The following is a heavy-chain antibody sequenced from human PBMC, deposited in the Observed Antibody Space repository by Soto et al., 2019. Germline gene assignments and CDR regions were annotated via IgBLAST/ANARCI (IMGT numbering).Heavy chain of an antibody. CDR2: IYHSGST. V-gene: IGHV4-59*01. D-gene: IGHD2-15*01. J-gene: IGHJ5*02. CDR1: GGSISSYY. CDR3: ARSSGGEVAP. Sequence: QVQLQESGPGLVKPSETLSLTCTVSGGSISSYYWSWIRQPPGKGLEWIGYIYHSGSTNYNPSLKSLVTKSANTSKNQCPRKLSSVTAADSAVYYCARSSGGEVAPWGQGPLVTVSS.